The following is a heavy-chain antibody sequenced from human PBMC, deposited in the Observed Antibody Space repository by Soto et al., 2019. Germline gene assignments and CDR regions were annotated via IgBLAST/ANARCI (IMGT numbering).Heavy chain of an antibody. D-gene: IGHD2-15*01. V-gene: IGHV1-18*01. CDR2: ISAYNGNT. CDR3: ARDGPLGYCSGGSCYSDDYYYYYYMDV. CDR1: GYTFTSYG. J-gene: IGHJ6*03. Sequence: ASVKVSCKASGYTFTSYGISWVRQAPGQGLEWMGWISAYNGNTNYAQKLQGRVTMTTDTSTSTAYMELRSLRSDDTAVYYCARDGPLGYCSGGSCYSDDYYYYYYMDVWGQGTLVTVSS.